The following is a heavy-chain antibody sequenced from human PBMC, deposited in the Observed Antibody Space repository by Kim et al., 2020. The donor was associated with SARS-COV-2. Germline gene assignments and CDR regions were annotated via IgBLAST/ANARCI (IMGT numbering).Heavy chain of an antibody. D-gene: IGHD3-10*01. J-gene: IGHJ4*02. V-gene: IGHV3-33*01. CDR3: ARDQYYYGSGSDY. CDR1: GFTFSSYG. CDR2: IWYDGSNK. Sequence: GGSLRLSCAASGFTFSSYGMHWVRQAPGKGLEWVAVIWYDGSNKYYADSVKGRFTISRDNSKNTLYLQMNSLRAKDTAVYYCARDQYYYGSGSDYWGQGTLVTVSS.